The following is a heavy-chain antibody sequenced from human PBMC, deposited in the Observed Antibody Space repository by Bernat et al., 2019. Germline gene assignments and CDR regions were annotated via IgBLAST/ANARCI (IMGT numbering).Heavy chain of an antibody. CDR2: ISYDGSNK. V-gene: IGHV3-30*01. CDR1: GFTFSSYA. D-gene: IGHD3-10*01. J-gene: IGHJ5*02. CDR3: ARSLGDYYGSGSYYLSWFDP. Sequence: QVQLVESGGGVVQPGRSLRLSCAASGFTFSSYAMHWVRQAPGKGLEWVAVISYDGSNKYYADSVKGRFTISRDNSKNTLYLQMNSLRAEDTAVYYCARSLGDYYGSGSYYLSWFDPWGQGTLVTVSS.